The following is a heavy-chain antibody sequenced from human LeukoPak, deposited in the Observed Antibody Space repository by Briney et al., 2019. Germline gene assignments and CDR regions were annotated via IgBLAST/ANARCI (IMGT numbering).Heavy chain of an antibody. CDR2: IYYSGST. Sequence: SETLSLTCTVSGGSISSYYWSWIRQPPGKGLEWIGYIYYSGSTNYNPSLKSRVTISVDTSKNQFSLKLSSVTAADTAVYYCARRSAGYYYYYMDVWDKGTTVTVSS. J-gene: IGHJ6*03. CDR1: GGSISSYY. V-gene: IGHV4-59*08. CDR3: ARRSAGYYYYYMDV. D-gene: IGHD6-19*01.